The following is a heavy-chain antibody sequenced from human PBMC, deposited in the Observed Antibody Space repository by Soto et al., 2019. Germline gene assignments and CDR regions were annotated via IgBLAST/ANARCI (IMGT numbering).Heavy chain of an antibody. CDR2: IYYSGST. Sequence: SETLSLTCTVSGGSISSYYWSWIRQPPGKGLEWIGYIYYSGSTNYNPSLKSRVTISVDTSKNQFSLKLSSVTAADTAVYYCARRPVFAGHGDYVGTFDYWGQGTLVTVSS. CDR1: GGSISSYY. CDR3: ARRPVFAGHGDYVGTFDY. D-gene: IGHD4-17*01. J-gene: IGHJ4*02. V-gene: IGHV4-59*08.